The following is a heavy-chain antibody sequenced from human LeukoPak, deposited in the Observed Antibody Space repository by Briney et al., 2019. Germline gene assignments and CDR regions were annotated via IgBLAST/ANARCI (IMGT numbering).Heavy chain of an antibody. CDR1: GYTFTGYY. CDR2: INPNSGGT. V-gene: IGHV1-2*02. CDR3: ARKLSAAGTGYYGMDV. Sequence: GASVKVSCKASGYTFTGYYMHWVRQAPGQGLEWMGWINPNSGGTNYAQKFQGRVTMTRDTSISTAYKELSRLRSDDTAVYYCARKLSAAGTGYYGMDVWGQGTTVTVSS. D-gene: IGHD6-13*01. J-gene: IGHJ6*02.